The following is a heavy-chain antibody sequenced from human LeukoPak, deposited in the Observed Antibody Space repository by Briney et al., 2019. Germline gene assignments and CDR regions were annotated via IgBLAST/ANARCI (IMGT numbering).Heavy chain of an antibody. V-gene: IGHV1-24*01. Sequence: VASVKVSCKVSGYTLTELSMHWVRQAPGKGLEWMGGFDPEDGETIYAQKFQGRVTMTEDTSTDTAYMEPSSLRSEDTAVYYCAIIHTADSSGYYFDYWGQGTLVTVSS. CDR2: FDPEDGET. D-gene: IGHD3-22*01. CDR1: GYTLTELS. J-gene: IGHJ4*02. CDR3: AIIHTADSSGYYFDY.